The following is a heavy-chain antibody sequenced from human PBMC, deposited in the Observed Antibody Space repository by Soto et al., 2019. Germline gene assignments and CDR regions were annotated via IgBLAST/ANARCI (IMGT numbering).Heavy chain of an antibody. CDR3: ARPANTVADHFDL. D-gene: IGHD4-17*01. Sequence: GESLKISCQVSGYTFTIYWIGWVRQMPGKGLEWMGIIYPSDSDTRYSPSFQGQVTISADQSINTAYLQWDSLKAPDTALYYCARPANTVADHFDLWGQGTPVTVSS. J-gene: IGHJ4*02. CDR2: IYPSDSDT. CDR1: GYTFTIYW. V-gene: IGHV5-51*01.